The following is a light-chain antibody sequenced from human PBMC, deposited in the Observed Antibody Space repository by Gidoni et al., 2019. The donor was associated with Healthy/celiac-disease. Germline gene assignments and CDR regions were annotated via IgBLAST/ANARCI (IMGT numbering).Light chain of an antibody. V-gene: IGKV1-27*01. CDR1: QGIGNY. J-gene: IGKJ5*01. CDR2: AAS. Sequence: DIQMTQSPSSLSASVADRVTLPCRASQGIGNYLAWYQQKPGKVPRLLIYAASTSQSGVPSRFSGSGSGTDFTLTISSLQPEDVATYYCQNYNSAPPITFGQGTRLEIK. CDR3: QNYNSAPPIT.